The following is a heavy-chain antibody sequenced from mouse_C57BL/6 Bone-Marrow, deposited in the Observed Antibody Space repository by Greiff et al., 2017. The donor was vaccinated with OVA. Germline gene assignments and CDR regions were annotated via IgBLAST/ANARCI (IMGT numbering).Heavy chain of an antibody. V-gene: IGHV1-39*01. Sequence: VQLQQSGPELVKPGASVKISCKASGYSFTDYNMNWVKQSNGKSLEWIGVINPNYGTTSYNQKFKSKATWTVDQSSSTTYMKLNSLITEDSAVYYCAREGLRTWFAYWGQGTLVTVSA. D-gene: IGHD2-4*01. CDR1: GYSFTDYN. CDR3: AREGLRTWFAY. CDR2: INPNYGTT. J-gene: IGHJ3*01.